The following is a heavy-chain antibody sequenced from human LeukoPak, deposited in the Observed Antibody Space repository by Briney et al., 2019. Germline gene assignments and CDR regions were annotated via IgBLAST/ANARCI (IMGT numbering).Heavy chain of an antibody. J-gene: IGHJ5*01. CDR1: GFTFSTYA. CDR3: ARENSGSYYQFDC. Sequence: GGSLRLSCAASGFTFSTYAMSWVRQAPGKGLERVSAISGSGGSTYYTDSVKGRFTISRDNAKNSLYLQMNSLRPEDTAVYYCARENSGSYYQFDCWGQGTLVTVSS. V-gene: IGHV3-23*01. CDR2: ISGSGGST. D-gene: IGHD1-26*01.